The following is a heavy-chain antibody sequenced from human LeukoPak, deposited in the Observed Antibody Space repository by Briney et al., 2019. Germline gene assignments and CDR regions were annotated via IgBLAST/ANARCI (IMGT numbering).Heavy chain of an antibody. CDR2: IYYSGST. V-gene: IGHV4-59*01. Sequence: PSETLSLTCAVYGGSFSGYYWSWIRQPPGKGLEWIGYIYYSGSTNYNPSLKSRVTISVDTSKNQFSLKLSSVTAADTAVYYCARDPRYSGYDGFDSWGQGTLVTVSS. J-gene: IGHJ5*01. CDR1: GGSFSGYY. D-gene: IGHD5-12*01. CDR3: ARDPRYSGYDGFDS.